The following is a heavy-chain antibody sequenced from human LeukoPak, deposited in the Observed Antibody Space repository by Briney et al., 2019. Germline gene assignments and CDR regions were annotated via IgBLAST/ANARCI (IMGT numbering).Heavy chain of an antibody. D-gene: IGHD6-6*01. CDR3: ARDPYSSSSEAFDI. J-gene: IGHJ3*02. CDR1: GGSISSGSYY. V-gene: IGHV4-61*02. Sequence: SETLSLTCTVSGGSISSGSYYWSWIRQPAGKGLEWIGRIYTSGSTNYNPSLKSRVTISVDTSKNQFSLKLSSVTAADTAVYYCARDPYSSSSEAFDIWGQGTMVTVSS. CDR2: IYTSGST.